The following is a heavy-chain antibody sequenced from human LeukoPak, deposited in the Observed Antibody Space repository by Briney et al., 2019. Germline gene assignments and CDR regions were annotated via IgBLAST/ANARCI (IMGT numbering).Heavy chain of an antibody. CDR3: ARDIRGSSWYVFNWFDP. CDR1: GGSISSSSYY. CDR2: IYYSGST. Sequence: SETLSLTCTVSGGSISSSSYYWGWLRQPPGTGLEGIGSIYYSGSTYYNPSLKSRVTLSVDTSKNQFSLKLSSVTAADTAVYYCARDIRGSSWYVFNWFDPWGQGTLVTVSS. V-gene: IGHV4-39*07. J-gene: IGHJ5*02. D-gene: IGHD6-13*01.